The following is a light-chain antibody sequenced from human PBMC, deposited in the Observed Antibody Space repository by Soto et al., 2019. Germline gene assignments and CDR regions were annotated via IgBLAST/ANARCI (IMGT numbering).Light chain of an antibody. CDR2: WAS. Sequence: DIVMTQSPDSLAVSLGERATINCKSSQSVLYSSNNKNYLAWYQQKPGQPPKLLIYWASTRESGVPDRFSGSGSGTDFTLTISSLQAEDVAVYYCQQPGTFGPGNKVDIK. CDR3: QQPGT. V-gene: IGKV4-1*01. J-gene: IGKJ3*01. CDR1: QSVLYSSNNKNY.